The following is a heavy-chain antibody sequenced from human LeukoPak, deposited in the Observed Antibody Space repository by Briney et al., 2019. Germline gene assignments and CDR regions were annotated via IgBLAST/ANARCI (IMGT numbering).Heavy chain of an antibody. CDR2: IYFTGGT. CDR3: ARGGGLFDY. J-gene: IGHJ4*02. Sequence: SETLSPTCTVSGGSISNYYWSWIRQPPGKGLEWIGYIYFTGGTNYNPSLKSRVTISIDTSKNQFSLKLNSVTAADTAFYYCARGGGLFDYWGQGSLVTVSS. CDR1: GGSISNYY. V-gene: IGHV4-59*01. D-gene: IGHD3-10*01.